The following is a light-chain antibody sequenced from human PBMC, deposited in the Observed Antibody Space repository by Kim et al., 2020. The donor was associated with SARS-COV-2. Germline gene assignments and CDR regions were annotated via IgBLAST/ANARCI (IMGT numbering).Light chain of an antibody. V-gene: IGLV3-21*04. CDR3: QVWDSSSDHWV. CDR2: YDS. CDR1: NIGSKS. J-gene: IGLJ3*02. Sequence: SYELTQPPSVSVAPGKTARITCGGNNIGSKSVHWYQQKPGQAPVLVIYYDSDRPSGIPERFSGSNSGNTATLTISRVEAGDEADYYCQVWDSSSDHWVFRGGTQLTVL.